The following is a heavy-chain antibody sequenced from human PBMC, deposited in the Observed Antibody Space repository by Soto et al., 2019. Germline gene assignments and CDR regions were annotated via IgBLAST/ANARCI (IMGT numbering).Heavy chain of an antibody. V-gene: IGHV3-53*01. CDR1: GFTVSSTNY. Sequence: EVQVVESGGGLIQPGGSLRLSCVVSGFTVSSTNYMSWVRQAPGKGLEWVSVIYSGGTTFYADSVKGRFTISRDNSKNTLYLQTNSLRSEDTAVYHFHGYGYWGQGTLVTVSS. CDR2: IYSGGTT. CDR3: HGYGY. J-gene: IGHJ4*02. D-gene: IGHD5-18*01.